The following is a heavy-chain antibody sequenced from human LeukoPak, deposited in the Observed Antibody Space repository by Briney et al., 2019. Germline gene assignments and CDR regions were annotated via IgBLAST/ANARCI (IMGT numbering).Heavy chain of an antibody. CDR3: ARIFYLAYCGGDCYEDFDY. V-gene: IGHV1-18*01. Sequence: ASVKVSCKASGYTFTSYGISWVRQAPGQGLEWMGWISAYNGNTNYAQKLQGRVTMTTDTSTSTAYMELRSLRSDDTAVYYCARIFYLAYCGGDCYEDFDYWGQGTLVTVSS. J-gene: IGHJ4*02. CDR2: ISAYNGNT. CDR1: GYTFTSYG. D-gene: IGHD2-21*02.